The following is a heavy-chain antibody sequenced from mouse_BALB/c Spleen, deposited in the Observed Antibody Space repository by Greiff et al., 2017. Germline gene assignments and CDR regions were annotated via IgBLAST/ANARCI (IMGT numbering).Heavy chain of an antibody. J-gene: IGHJ4*01. D-gene: IGHD1-1*01. CDR2: IDPANGNT. Sequence: VQLQQSGAELVKPGASVKLSCTASGFNIKDTYMHWVKQRPEQGLEWIGRIDPANGNTKYDPKFQGKATITADTSSNTAYLQLSSLTSEDTAVCNCAREGDYYGGSSYYAMDDWGQGTSVTVSS. CDR1: GFNIKDTY. V-gene: IGHV14-3*02. CDR3: AREGDYYGGSSYYAMDD.